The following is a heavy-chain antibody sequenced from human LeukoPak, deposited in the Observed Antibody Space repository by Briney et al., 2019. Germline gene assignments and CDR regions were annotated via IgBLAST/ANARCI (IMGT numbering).Heavy chain of an antibody. CDR2: ISGSGGST. Sequence: GGSLRLSCAASGFTFSSYAMSWVRQAPGKGLEWVSVISGSGGSTYYADSVKGRFTISRDNSKNTLYLQMNSLRAEDTAVYYCAKGSYYDSSGSLDYWGQGTLVTVSS. CDR3: AKGSYYDSSGSLDY. V-gene: IGHV3-23*01. CDR1: GFTFSSYA. J-gene: IGHJ4*02. D-gene: IGHD3-22*01.